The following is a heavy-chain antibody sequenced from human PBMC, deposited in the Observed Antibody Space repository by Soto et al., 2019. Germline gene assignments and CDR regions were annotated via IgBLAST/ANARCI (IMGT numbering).Heavy chain of an antibody. J-gene: IGHJ6*03. V-gene: IGHV1-18*01. Sequence: ASVKVSCKASGYTFTSYGISWVRQAPGQGLEWMGWISTYNGNTNYAQKLQGRVTMTTDTSTTTAYMERRSLRSDDTAVYYCARGHCSGGSCYSGGIYYYYYMDVWGKGTTVTVSS. D-gene: IGHD2-15*01. CDR1: GYTFTSYG. CDR2: ISTYNGNT. CDR3: ARGHCSGGSCYSGGIYYYYYMDV.